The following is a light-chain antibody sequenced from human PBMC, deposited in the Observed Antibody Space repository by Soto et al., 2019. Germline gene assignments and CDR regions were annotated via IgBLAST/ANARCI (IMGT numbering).Light chain of an antibody. CDR3: MRGTHWPYT. CDR1: QSLVYSDGNTY. V-gene: IGKV2-30*01. J-gene: IGKJ2*01. Sequence: DVVMTQSPFSLPVTLGQPASISCTSSQSLVYSDGNTYLNWSQQRPGQSPRRLLYKVSNRDSGVPDRFSGSGSGTDFTLKISRVEAEDVGVYYCMRGTHWPYTSGQGTELEIK. CDR2: KVS.